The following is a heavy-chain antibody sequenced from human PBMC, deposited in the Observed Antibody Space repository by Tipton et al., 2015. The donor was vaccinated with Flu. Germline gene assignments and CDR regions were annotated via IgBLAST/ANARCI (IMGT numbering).Heavy chain of an antibody. J-gene: IGHJ4*02. Sequence: QMQLVQSGAEVKKPGASVKVTCKASGYTFTSYGISWVRQAPGQGLEWMGWISAYNGNTKFAQRLQGRLTMTTDTSTDTAYMELRSLRSDDTAVYYCAREHTEFDYWGQGTLVTVSS. CDR2: ISAYNGNT. CDR3: AREHTEFDY. V-gene: IGHV1-18*01. D-gene: IGHD2-21*01. CDR1: GYTFTSYG.